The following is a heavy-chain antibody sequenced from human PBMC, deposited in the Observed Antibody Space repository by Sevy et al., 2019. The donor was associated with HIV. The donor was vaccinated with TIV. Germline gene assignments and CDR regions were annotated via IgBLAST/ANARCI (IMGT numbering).Heavy chain of an antibody. J-gene: IGHJ4*02. CDR3: ARDRGSSSWPFDY. CDR1: GDSVSSNSAV. Sequence: SQTLSLTCAISGDSVSSNSAVWNWIRQSPSRGLEWLGRTYYRSKWYNDYAVSVESRITINPDTSKNQFSLQLNSVTPEDTAVYYCARDRGSSSWPFDYLGQGTLVTVSS. D-gene: IGHD6-13*01. V-gene: IGHV6-1*01. CDR2: TYYRSKWYN.